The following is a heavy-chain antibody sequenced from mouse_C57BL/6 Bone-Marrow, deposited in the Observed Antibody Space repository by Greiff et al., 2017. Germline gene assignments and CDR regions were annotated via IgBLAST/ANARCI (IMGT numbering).Heavy chain of an antibody. Sequence: VQLKESGAELVRPGASVKLSCTASGFNIKDDYMHWVKQRPEQGLEWIGWIDPENGDTEYASKFQGKATITADTSSNTAYLQLSSLTSEDTAVYYCTAYSNYVYFDYWGQGTTLTVSS. D-gene: IGHD2-5*01. CDR3: TAYSNYVYFDY. V-gene: IGHV14-4*01. CDR2: IDPENGDT. J-gene: IGHJ2*01. CDR1: GFNIKDDY.